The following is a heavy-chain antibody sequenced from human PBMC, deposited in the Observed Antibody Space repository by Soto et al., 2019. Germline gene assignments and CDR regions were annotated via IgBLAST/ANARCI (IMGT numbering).Heavy chain of an antibody. V-gene: IGHV4-30-2*01. J-gene: IGHJ6*02. D-gene: IGHD2-2*01. CDR2: IYHSGST. CDR1: GGSISSGGYS. Sequence: QLQLQESGSGLVKPSQTLSLTCAVSGGSISSGGYSWSWIRQPPGKGLEWIGYIYHSGSTYYNPSLMRRLTVSVDRSKHQCSLKLSSVTAADTAVYYCASISTSYYYGMDVWGQGTTVTVSS. CDR3: ASISTSYYYGMDV.